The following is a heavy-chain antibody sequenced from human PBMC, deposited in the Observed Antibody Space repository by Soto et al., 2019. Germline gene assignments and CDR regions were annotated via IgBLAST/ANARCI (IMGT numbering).Heavy chain of an antibody. CDR1: GGTFSSYA. CDR2: IIPIFGTA. Sequence: SVKVSCKASGGTFSSYAISWVRQAPGQGLEWMGGIIPIFGTANYAQKFQGRVTITADESTSTAYMELSSLRSEDTAVYYCARRDSSGWHSGAFDIWGQGTMVTVSS. J-gene: IGHJ3*02. D-gene: IGHD6-19*01. V-gene: IGHV1-69*13. CDR3: ARRDSSGWHSGAFDI.